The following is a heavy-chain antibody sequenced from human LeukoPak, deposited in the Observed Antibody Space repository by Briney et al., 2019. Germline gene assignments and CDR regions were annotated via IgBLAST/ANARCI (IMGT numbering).Heavy chain of an antibody. CDR2: VYHHGTT. CDR1: GYSITSGSY. J-gene: IGHJ3*02. V-gene: IGHV4-38-2*02. CDR3: ARFADTNYDAFDI. Sequence: SDTLSLTCTVSGYSITSGSYWGWIRQPPGKGLEWIANVYHHGTTYYNPSLKSRLTISVDTSKNHFSLRLSSLSAADTAIYYCARFADTNYDAFDIWGQGTLVTVSS. D-gene: IGHD4-11*01.